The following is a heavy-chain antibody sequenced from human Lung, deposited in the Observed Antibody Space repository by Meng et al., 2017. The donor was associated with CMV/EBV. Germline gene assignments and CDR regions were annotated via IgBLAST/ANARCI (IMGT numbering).Heavy chain of an antibody. CDR2: IHYSGSS. D-gene: IGHD1-26*01. Sequence: SXTXSLXCTVSGASISSYYWSWIRQPPGRGLEWIGNIHYSGSSNYNPSLKGRVTMSVATSEDQFSLRLNSVTAADTAVYYCARDHTNSGSFVGYYALDFXGQGXTVTVSS. CDR3: ARDHTNSGSFVGYYALDF. J-gene: IGHJ6*02. V-gene: IGHV4-59*01. CDR1: GASISSYY.